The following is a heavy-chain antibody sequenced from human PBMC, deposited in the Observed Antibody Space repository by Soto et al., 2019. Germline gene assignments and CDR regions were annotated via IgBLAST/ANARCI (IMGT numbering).Heavy chain of an antibody. J-gene: IGHJ4*02. CDR3: ARDRVYGDYVLDY. Sequence: GGSLRLSCAASGFTFSSYSMIWVRQAPGKGLEWVSSISSSSYIYYADSVKGRFTISRDNAKNSPYLQMNSLRAEDTAVYYCARDRVYGDYVLDYWGQGTLVTVSS. CDR1: GFTFSSYS. CDR2: ISSSSYI. V-gene: IGHV3-21*01. D-gene: IGHD4-17*01.